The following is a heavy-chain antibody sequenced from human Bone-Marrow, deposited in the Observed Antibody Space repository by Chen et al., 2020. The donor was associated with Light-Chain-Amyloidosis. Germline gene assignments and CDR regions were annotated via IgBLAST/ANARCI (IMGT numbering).Heavy chain of an antibody. D-gene: IGHD5-12*01. J-gene: IGHJ4*02. CDR1: GYTFPNYW. CDR2: IYPDASDA. V-gene: IGHV5-51*01. Sequence: EVQLEQSGPEVKKPGESLKISCTGSGYTFPNYWIGWVRQMPGKGLEWMGVIYPDASDARYSPSFEGQVTISADKSITTAYLQWRSLKASDTAMYYCARRRDGYNFDYWGQGTLVTVSS. CDR3: ARRRDGYNFDY.